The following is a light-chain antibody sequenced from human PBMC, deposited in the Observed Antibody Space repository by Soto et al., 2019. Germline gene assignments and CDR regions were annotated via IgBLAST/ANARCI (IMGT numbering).Light chain of an antibody. V-gene: IGKV3-20*01. CDR1: PSVSSSY. CDR3: QHYGGSPHT. J-gene: IGKJ5*01. Sequence: EIVLTQSPGTLSLSPGERATLSCRASPSVSSSYLAWYQQKPGQAPRLLIYGAFRRATGIPDRFSGSGSGTDFPLTISRLKREDFAVYYCQHYGGSPHTVGQGTRLEIK. CDR2: GAF.